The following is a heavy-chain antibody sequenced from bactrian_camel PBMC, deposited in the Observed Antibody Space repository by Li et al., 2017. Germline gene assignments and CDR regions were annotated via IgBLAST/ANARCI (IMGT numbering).Heavy chain of an antibody. D-gene: IGHD6*01. V-gene: IGHV3S6*01. J-gene: IGHJ4*01. CDR3: AAGRRQVVAGTGTSYCSLKEYDFNY. CDR2: LERYSGT. CDR1: GFTSMNHC. Sequence: QVQLVESGGGSVQAGGSLRLSCAGSGFTSMNHCMGWFRQALGKEREGVAVLERYSGTRVEDSVRGRFTISGDNAKTTLNLQIDSAKPEDTAMYFCAAGRRQVVAGTGTSYCSLKEYDFNYSGQGTQVTVS.